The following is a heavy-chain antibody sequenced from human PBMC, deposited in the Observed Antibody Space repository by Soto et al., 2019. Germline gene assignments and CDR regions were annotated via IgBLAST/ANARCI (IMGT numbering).Heavy chain of an antibody. D-gene: IGHD6-19*01. Sequence: GGSLRLSCAASGFTVSSNYMSWFRQAPGKGLEWVSVIYSGGSTYYADSVKGRFTISRDNSKNTLYLQMNSLRAEDTAVYYCARPFIAVAGTPDALDIWGQGTMVTVSS. V-gene: IGHV3-66*04. CDR2: IYSGGST. CDR1: GFTVSSNY. CDR3: ARPFIAVAGTPDALDI. J-gene: IGHJ3*02.